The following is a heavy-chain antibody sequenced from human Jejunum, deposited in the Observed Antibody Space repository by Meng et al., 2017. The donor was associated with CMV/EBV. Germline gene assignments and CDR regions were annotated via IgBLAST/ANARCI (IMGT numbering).Heavy chain of an antibody. Sequence: GSSVTTYWNGWVRPMPGKGLEWMGIIYPGDSDTTYSPSLQGQVTISVDKSISTAYLQWSSLKASDTAMYDCARRPGPHWSGYYDYWGQGTRVTVSS. CDR1: GSSVTTYW. V-gene: IGHV5-51*01. CDR3: ARRPGPHWSGYYDY. D-gene: IGHD3-3*01. J-gene: IGHJ4*02. CDR2: IYPGDSDT.